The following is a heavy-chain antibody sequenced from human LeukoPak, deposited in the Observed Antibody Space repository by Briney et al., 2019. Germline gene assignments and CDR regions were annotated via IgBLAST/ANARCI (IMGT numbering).Heavy chain of an antibody. CDR2: INPNSGGT. D-gene: IGHD3-10*01. CDR3: ARDLGVTMVRGVIWVSYMDV. Sequence: ASVKVSCKASGYTFTAYYMHWVRQAPGQGLEWMGWINPNSGGTNYAQKFQGRVTMTRDTSISTAYMELSRLRSDDTAVYYCARDLGVTMVRGVIWVSYMDVWGKGTTVTISS. V-gene: IGHV1-2*02. CDR1: GYTFTAYY. J-gene: IGHJ6*03.